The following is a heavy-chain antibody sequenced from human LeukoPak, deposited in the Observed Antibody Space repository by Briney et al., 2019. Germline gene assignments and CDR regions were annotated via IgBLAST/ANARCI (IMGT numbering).Heavy chain of an antibody. Sequence: SGGSLRLSCAASGFTFSSYAMSWVRQAPGKGLEWVSAISGSGGSTYYADSVKGRFTISRDNSKNTLYLQMNSLRAEDTAVYYCARDWNSARAFDYWGQGTLVTVSS. CDR2: ISGSGGST. CDR1: GFTFSSYA. V-gene: IGHV3-23*01. J-gene: IGHJ4*02. CDR3: ARDWNSARAFDY. D-gene: IGHD1-7*01.